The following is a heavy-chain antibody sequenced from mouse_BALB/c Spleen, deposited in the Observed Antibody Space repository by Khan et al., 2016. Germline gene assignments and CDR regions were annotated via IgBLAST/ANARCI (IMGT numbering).Heavy chain of an antibody. CDR3: ARSPYDYDVGFAY. CDR2: IDPANGNT. V-gene: IGHV14-3*02. Sequence: VRLQQSGAELVKPGASVKLSCTASGFNIKDTYMHWVKQRPEQGLEWIGRIDPANGNTKYDPKFQGKATITEDTSSNTDYMQLSSLTSEDTAVYYCARSPYDYDVGFAYWGQGTLVTVSA. CDR1: GFNIKDTY. J-gene: IGHJ3*01. D-gene: IGHD2-4*01.